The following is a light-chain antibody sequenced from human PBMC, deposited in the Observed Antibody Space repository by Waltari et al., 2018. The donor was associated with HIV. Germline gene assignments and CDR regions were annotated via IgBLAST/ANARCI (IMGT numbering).Light chain of an antibody. Sequence: QSVLTQPPSASGTPGQRVTISCSGSSANVGNTVYWYQQLPGTAPKVLIYRDNQRPPGVPGRFAGSRSGTSASLDVSGLRSEDEANYFCAAWDDILSGWVFGGGTKLTVL. CDR3: AAWDDILSGWV. CDR1: SANVGNT. CDR2: RDN. V-gene: IGLV1-47*01. J-gene: IGLJ3*02.